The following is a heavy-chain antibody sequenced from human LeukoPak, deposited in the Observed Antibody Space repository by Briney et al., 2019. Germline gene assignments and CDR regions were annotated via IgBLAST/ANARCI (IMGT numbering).Heavy chain of an antibody. J-gene: IGHJ5*02. D-gene: IGHD6-6*01. Sequence: SETLSLTCTVSGGSISSSDYYWGWIRQPPGKGLEWIGIVYYSGSTNYSPSLKSRVTISVDTSKSQFSLKLSSVTAADTAVYYCARYSSSSGWFDPWGQGTLVTVSS. V-gene: IGHV4-39*01. CDR2: VYYSGST. CDR1: GGSISSSDYY. CDR3: ARYSSSSGWFDP.